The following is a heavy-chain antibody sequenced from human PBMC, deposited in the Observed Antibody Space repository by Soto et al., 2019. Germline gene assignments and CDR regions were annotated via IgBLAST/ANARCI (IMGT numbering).Heavy chain of an antibody. CDR3: ARDFGVEMATIIDY. V-gene: IGHV3-33*01. CDR1: GFTFSSYG. CDR2: IWYDGSNK. D-gene: IGHD5-12*01. J-gene: IGHJ4*02. Sequence: LRLSFAASGFTFSSYGMHWVRQAPGKGLEWVAVIWYDGSNKYYADSVKGRFTISRDNSKNTLYLQMNSLRAEDTAVYYCARDFGVEMATIIDYWGQGTLVTVSS.